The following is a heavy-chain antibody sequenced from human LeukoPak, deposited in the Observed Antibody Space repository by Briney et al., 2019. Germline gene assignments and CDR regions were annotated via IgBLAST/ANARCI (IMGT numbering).Heavy chain of an antibody. CDR1: GGSFSGYY. CDR2: IHHSRST. D-gene: IGHD5-12*01. J-gene: IGHJ6*02. Sequence: SETLSLTCAVYGGSFSGYYWSWIRQPPGKGLGWIGDIHHSRSTNYNPSLKSRVTISVDTSKNQFSLKLSSVTAADTAVYYCARDRWLLDYYYGMDVWGQGTTDTVSS. CDR3: ARDRWLLDYYYGMDV. V-gene: IGHV4-34*01.